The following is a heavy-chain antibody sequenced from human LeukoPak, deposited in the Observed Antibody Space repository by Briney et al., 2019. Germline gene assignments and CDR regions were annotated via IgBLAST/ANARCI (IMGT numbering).Heavy chain of an antibody. CDR3: ARAPITIFGVVPNTSYYYYYMDV. Sequence: SVKVSCKASGGTFSSYAISCVRQAPGQGLEWMGGIIPIFGTANYAQKFQGRVTITADESTSTAYMELSSLRSEDTAVYYCARAPITIFGVVPNTSYYYYYMDVWGKGTTVTVSS. D-gene: IGHD3-3*01. CDR2: IIPIFGTA. V-gene: IGHV1-69*13. CDR1: GGTFSSYA. J-gene: IGHJ6*03.